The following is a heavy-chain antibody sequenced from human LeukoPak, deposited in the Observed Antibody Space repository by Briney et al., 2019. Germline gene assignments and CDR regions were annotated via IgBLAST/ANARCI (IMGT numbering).Heavy chain of an antibody. Sequence: GASVKVSCKASGYTFTGYYMHWVRQAPGQGLECMGCINPNSGGTNYAQKFQGRVTMTRDTSISTAYMELSRLRSDDTAVYYCASAQQGPGYSYGYYYYYYMDVWGKGTTVTVSS. CDR1: GYTFTGYY. CDR3: ASAQQGPGYSYGYYYYYYMDV. V-gene: IGHV1-2*02. CDR2: INPNSGGT. D-gene: IGHD5-18*01. J-gene: IGHJ6*03.